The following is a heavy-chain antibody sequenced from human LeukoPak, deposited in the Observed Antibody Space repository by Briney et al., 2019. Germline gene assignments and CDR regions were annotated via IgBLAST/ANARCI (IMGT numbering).Heavy chain of an antibody. D-gene: IGHD3-22*01. CDR3: ARAIEELDSSSGILRY. Sequence: GASVKVSCKASGGTFSSYAISWVRQAPGQGLEWMGRIIPILGIANYAQKFQGRVTITADKSTSTAYMELSSLRSEDTAVYYCARAIEELDSSSGILRYWGQEPWSPSPQ. CDR1: GGTFSSYA. V-gene: IGHV1-69*04. J-gene: IGHJ4*01. CDR2: IIPILGIA.